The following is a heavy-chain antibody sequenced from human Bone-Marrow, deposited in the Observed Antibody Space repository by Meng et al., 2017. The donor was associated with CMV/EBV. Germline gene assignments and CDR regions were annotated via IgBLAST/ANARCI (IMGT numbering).Heavy chain of an antibody. Sequence: QVHLQQWGAGLLKPPETLSLTCGVYGAPFSGYWSWVRQPPGKGLEWIGEITHSGSTNYNVSLKSRVTISIDTSKNQFSLKLSSVTATDTAVYYCAPGFRSWSGSYSSWGQGTLVTVSS. CDR2: ITHSGST. J-gene: IGHJ4*02. CDR1: GAPFSGY. CDR3: APGFRSWSGSYSS. D-gene: IGHD1-26*01. V-gene: IGHV4-34*01.